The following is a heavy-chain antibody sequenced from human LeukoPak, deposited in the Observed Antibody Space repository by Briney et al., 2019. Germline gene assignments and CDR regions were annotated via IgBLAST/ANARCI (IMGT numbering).Heavy chain of an antibody. J-gene: IGHJ4*02. CDR3: ANDDFGACGLPDY. V-gene: IGHV3-74*01. Sequence: GGSLRLSCAASGFTFTYSWMHWVRQAPGKGLVWVARINGDGSSTDYADSVKGRFTISRDNAKNTLYLQMNSLRAEDTAVYYCANDDFGACGLPDYWGQGTLVTVSS. D-gene: IGHD4-17*01. CDR1: GFTFTYSW. CDR2: INGDGSST.